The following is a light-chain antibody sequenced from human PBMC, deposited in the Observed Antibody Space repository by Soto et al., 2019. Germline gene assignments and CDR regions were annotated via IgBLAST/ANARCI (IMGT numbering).Light chain of an antibody. CDR1: SSNIGTYY. J-gene: IGLJ1*01. Sequence: QAVLTQPPSASGTPGQRVTISCSGSSSNIGTYYVYWYQQLPGTAPKLLIYRDNQRPSGVPDRFSGSKSGTSASLAISGLRSEDEAEYYCAAWDDSLSVLYVFGTGTKLTVL. CDR3: AAWDDSLSVLYV. V-gene: IGLV1-47*01. CDR2: RDN.